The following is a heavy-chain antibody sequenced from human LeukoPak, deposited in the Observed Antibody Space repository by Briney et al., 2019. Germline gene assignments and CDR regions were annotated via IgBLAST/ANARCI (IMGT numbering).Heavy chain of an antibody. J-gene: IGHJ4*02. Sequence: GGSLRLSCAASGFTFSNYAMHWVRQAPAKGLEYVSAISSNGGSTYYANSAKGRFTISRDNSKNTLYLQMGSLRAEDMAVYYCARSSYGVDYWGQGTLVTVSS. CDR3: ARSSYGVDY. D-gene: IGHD3-16*01. V-gene: IGHV3-64*01. CDR1: GFTFSNYA. CDR2: ISSNGGST.